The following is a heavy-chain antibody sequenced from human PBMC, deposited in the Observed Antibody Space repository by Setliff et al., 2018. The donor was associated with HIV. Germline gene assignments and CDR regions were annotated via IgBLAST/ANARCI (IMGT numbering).Heavy chain of an antibody. CDR2: IYPGDSDT. CDR1: GYSFTSYW. J-gene: IGHJ4*02. V-gene: IGHV5-51*01. D-gene: IGHD6-13*01. CDR3: ARHLIPGDPRYSSSWYY. Sequence: GETLKISCKGSGYSFTSYWIGWVRQMPGKGLEWMGIIYPGDSDTRYSPSFQGQVTLSADKSISTAYLQWSSLKASDTAMYYCARHLIPGDPRYSSSWYYWGQGTLVTVSS.